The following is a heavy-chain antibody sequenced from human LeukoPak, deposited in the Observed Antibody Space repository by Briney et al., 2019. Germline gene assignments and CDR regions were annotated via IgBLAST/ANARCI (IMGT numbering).Heavy chain of an antibody. Sequence: SETLSLTCTISGGSISSHYWTWIRQSPVKGLEWIGDISNSGSTSYNPSLKSRVTISVDTSKNQFSLKLSSVTAADTAVYYCARHSILLIGAFDIWGQGTMVTVSS. V-gene: IGHV4-59*08. CDR2: ISNSGST. CDR3: ARHSILLIGAFDI. D-gene: IGHD2-8*01. J-gene: IGHJ3*02. CDR1: GGSISSHY.